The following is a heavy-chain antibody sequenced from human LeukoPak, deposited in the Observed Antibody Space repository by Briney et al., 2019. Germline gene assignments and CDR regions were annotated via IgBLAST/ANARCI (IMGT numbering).Heavy chain of an antibody. Sequence: PGGSLRLSCAASGFTSDDYTMHWVRQAPGKGLEWVSLISWDGGSTYYADSVKGRFTISRDNSKNSLYLQMNSLRTEDTALYYCAKDLSGYSSSWYGNYFDYWGQGTLVTVSS. J-gene: IGHJ4*02. CDR1: GFTSDDYT. CDR3: AKDLSGYSSSWYGNYFDY. CDR2: ISWDGGST. D-gene: IGHD6-13*01. V-gene: IGHV3-43*01.